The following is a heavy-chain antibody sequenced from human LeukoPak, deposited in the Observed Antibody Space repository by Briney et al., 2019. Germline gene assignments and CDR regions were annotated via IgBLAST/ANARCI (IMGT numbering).Heavy chain of an antibody. CDR3: AKAMSTDHYDSRGFYRVDFDS. V-gene: IGHV3-23*01. CDR1: GFTFSTYV. D-gene: IGHD3-22*01. CDR2: LTNSGGSGGVT. Sequence: PGGSLRLSCAASGFTFSTYVMGWVRQAPGKGLEWVSALTNSGGSGGVTYYADSVKGRFIISRDNSKSTLYLQLSSLRAEDTAVYYCAKAMSTDHYDSRGFYRVDFDSWGQGTLVTVSS. J-gene: IGHJ4*02.